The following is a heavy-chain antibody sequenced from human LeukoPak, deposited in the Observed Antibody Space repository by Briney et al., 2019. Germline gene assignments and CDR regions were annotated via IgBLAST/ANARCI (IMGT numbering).Heavy chain of an antibody. CDR1: GFTFSSYA. Sequence: GGSLRLSCAASGFTFSSYAMSWVRQAPGKGLEWVSAISGSGGSTYYADSVKGRFTIPRDNSKNTLYLQMNSLRAEDTAVYYCAKDYYDSSGYYYVGHWGQGTLVTVSS. CDR2: ISGSGGST. D-gene: IGHD3-22*01. CDR3: AKDYYDSSGYYYVGH. J-gene: IGHJ4*02. V-gene: IGHV3-23*01.